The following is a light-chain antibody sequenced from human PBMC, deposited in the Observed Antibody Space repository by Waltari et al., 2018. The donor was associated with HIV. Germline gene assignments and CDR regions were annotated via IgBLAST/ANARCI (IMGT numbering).Light chain of an antibody. CDR2: ENN. V-gene: IGLV1-40*01. Sequence: QSVLTQPPSVSGAPGQRVTIPCTGSSSNIGAGYDVHWYQQLPGTAPKLLIYENNKRPPGVPCRFPGPKAGTLTLLGHHWLQAEDEADYYCQSYDSSLRVFGGGTKLTVL. CDR1: SSNIGAGYD. J-gene: IGLJ3*02. CDR3: QSYDSSLRV.